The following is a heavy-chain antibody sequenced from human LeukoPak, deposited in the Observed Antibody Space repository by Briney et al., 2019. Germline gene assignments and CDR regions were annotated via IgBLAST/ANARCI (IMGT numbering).Heavy chain of an antibody. Sequence: NPGESLKISCKGSGYSFTSYWIGWVRQMPGKGLEWMGIIYPGDSDTRYSPSFQGQVTISADKSISTAYLQWSSLKASDTAMYYCARTFRGDYDFWSGYYGTFDYWGQGTLVTVSS. V-gene: IGHV5-51*01. CDR1: GYSFTSYW. CDR3: ARTFRGDYDFWSGYYGTFDY. CDR2: IYPGDSDT. D-gene: IGHD3-3*01. J-gene: IGHJ4*02.